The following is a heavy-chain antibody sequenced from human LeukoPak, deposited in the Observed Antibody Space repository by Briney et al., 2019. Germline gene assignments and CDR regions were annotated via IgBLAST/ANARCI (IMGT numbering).Heavy chain of an antibody. CDR2: ISWNSGSI. D-gene: IGHD1-7*01. J-gene: IGHJ6*02. V-gene: IGHV3-9*01. CDR1: GFTFSSYA. Sequence: HPGGSLRLSCAASGFTFSSYAMPWVRQAPGKGLEWVSGISWNSGSIGYADSVKGRFTISRDNAKNSLYLQMNSLRAEDTALYYGAKDENWHYNAVGKDVWNQGTTVTVSS. CDR3: AKDENWHYNAVGKDV.